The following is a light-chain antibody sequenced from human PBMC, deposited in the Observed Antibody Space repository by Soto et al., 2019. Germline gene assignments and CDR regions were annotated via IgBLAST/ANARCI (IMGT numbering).Light chain of an antibody. Sequence: EIVLTQSPATLSLSPGERATLSCRASQSVGSYLAWYQQKPGQAPRLLIYDASNRATGIPARFSGSGSGTEFTLTVSSLEPEDFAVYYCQQRSIWPLTFGGGTKVDIK. CDR1: QSVGSY. CDR2: DAS. V-gene: IGKV3-11*01. CDR3: QQRSIWPLT. J-gene: IGKJ4*01.